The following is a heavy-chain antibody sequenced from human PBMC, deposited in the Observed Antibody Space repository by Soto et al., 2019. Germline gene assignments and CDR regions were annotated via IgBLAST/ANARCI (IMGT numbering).Heavy chain of an antibody. CDR3: ARDKDRQQLGGNYYYILDV. Sequence: QVQLMQSGAEVKKPGSSVKVSCKASGGTFSTSAISWVRQAPGEGLEWVGGIMPVFATPDYAQKFQGRVTISADESTLTAYLELTRLTTDDTAVYYCARDKDRQQLGGNYYYILDVWGQGTAITVSS. J-gene: IGHJ6*02. V-gene: IGHV1-69*12. D-gene: IGHD3-3*02. CDR1: GGTFSTSA. CDR2: IMPVFATP.